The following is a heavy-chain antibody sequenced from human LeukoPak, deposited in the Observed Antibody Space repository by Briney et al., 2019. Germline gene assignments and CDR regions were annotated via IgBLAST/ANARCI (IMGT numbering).Heavy chain of an antibody. V-gene: IGHV1-46*01. CDR2: INPSGGST. J-gene: IGHJ4*02. D-gene: IGHD6-13*01. CDR3: ARELAAAGDPDY. Sequence: ASVKVSCTASGYTFTSYYMHWVRQAPGQGLEWMGIINPSGGSTSYAQKFQGRVTMTRDTSTSTVYMELSSLRSEDTAVYYCARELAAAGDPDYWGQGTLVTVSS. CDR1: GYTFTSYY.